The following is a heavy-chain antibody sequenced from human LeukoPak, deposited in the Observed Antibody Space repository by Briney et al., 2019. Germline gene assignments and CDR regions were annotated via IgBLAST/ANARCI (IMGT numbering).Heavy chain of an antibody. V-gene: IGHV4-39*01. CDR2: IYYSGST. CDR3: ARRVVRGAPLY. CDR1: GGSISSSSYY. Sequence: SETLSLTCTVSGGSISSSSYYWGWIRQPPGKGLEWIGSIYYSGSTYYNPSLKSRVTISVDTSKNQFSLKLSSVTAADTAVYYCARRVVRGAPLYWGQGTLVTVSS. D-gene: IGHD3-10*02. J-gene: IGHJ4*02.